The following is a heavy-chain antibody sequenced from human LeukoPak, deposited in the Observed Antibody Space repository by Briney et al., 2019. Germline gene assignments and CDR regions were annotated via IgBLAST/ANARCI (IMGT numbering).Heavy chain of an antibody. D-gene: IGHD6-13*01. J-gene: IGHJ5*02. Sequence: GEPVTLLCATSGLRLITFGRHWVRQAPGKGLVWVARINSDGNIISYADSVKGRFTISRDNAKNTLYLQMSSLRAEDTAVYYCATYLTLDSTWGQGTLVSVSS. CDR2: INSDGNII. CDR3: ATYLTLDST. V-gene: IGHV3-74*01. CDR1: GLRLITFG.